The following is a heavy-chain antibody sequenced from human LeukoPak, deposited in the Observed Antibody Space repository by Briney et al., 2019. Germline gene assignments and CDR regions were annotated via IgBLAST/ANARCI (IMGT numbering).Heavy chain of an antibody. Sequence: SVKVSCKASGGTFSSYAISWVRQAPGQGLEWMGRIIPILGIANYAQKFQGRVTITADKSTSTAYMELSSLRSEDTAMYYCARSRPGSGFLFDYWGQGTLVTVSS. CDR3: ARSRPGSGFLFDY. J-gene: IGHJ4*02. CDR1: GGTFSSYA. V-gene: IGHV1-69*04. CDR2: IIPILGIA. D-gene: IGHD3-10*01.